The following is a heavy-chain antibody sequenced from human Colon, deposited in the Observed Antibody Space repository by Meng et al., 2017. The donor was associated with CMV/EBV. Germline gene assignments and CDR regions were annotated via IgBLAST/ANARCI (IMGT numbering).Heavy chain of an antibody. J-gene: IGHJ6*02. D-gene: IGHD3-3*01. CDR1: GGTFSSYA. CDR3: ARVAIWCGYQPPGNYYYCYGMDV. CDR2: INPNCGGA. Sequence: ASVKVSCKASGGTFSSYAISWVRQAPGQGLEWMGWINPNCGGANYAQKFQGRVTMTRDTSISTAYMGLSRPRSDDTAVYYCARVAIWCGYQPPGNYYYCYGMDVWGQGTPVTVSS. V-gene: IGHV1-2*02.